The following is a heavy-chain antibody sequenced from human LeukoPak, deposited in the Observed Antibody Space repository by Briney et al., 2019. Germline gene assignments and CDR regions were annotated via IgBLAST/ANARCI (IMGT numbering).Heavy chain of an antibody. D-gene: IGHD3-16*01. CDR3: ARDNKPTYVWGSSRPTRTNWFDP. CDR2: INPNSGGT. J-gene: IGHJ5*02. Sequence: ASVKVSCKASGYTFTGYYMHWVRQAPGQGLEWMGWINPNSGGTNYAQKFQGRVTMTRDTSISTAYMELSRLRSDDTAEYYCARDNKPTYVWGSSRPTRTNWFDPWGQGTLVTVSS. V-gene: IGHV1-2*02. CDR1: GYTFTGYY.